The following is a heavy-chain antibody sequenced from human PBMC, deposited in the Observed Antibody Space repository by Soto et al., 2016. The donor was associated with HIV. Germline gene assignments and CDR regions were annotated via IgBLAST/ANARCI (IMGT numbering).Heavy chain of an antibody. V-gene: IGHV3-64*01. D-gene: IGHD3-10*01. J-gene: IGHJ6*03. CDR1: GFTFGSYD. Sequence: EVQLVESGGGLVQPGGSLKLSCEASGFTFGSYDMHWVRQAPGMGLEYVSTISSNGINTYYANSVKGRFTISRDNSKNTLYLQMDSLRAEDMAVYYCARTFIRAYYMDVWGKGTNGHR. CDR2: ISSNGINT. CDR3: ARTFIRAYYMDV.